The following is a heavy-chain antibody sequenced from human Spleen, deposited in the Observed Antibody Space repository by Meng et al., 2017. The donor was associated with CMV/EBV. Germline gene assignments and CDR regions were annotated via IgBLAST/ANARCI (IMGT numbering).Heavy chain of an antibody. CDR2: IHPQSGVT. Sequence: GGSLRLSCKASGYTFTDHYFHWVRQAPGQGLEWMGWIHPQSGVTNYAQKFQARVTLTRDTSINTGYMELSRLTSDDTAVYYCARDKNWGPDYWGQGTLVTVSS. CDR1: GYTFTDHY. CDR3: ARDKNWGPDY. J-gene: IGHJ4*02. D-gene: IGHD7-27*01. V-gene: IGHV1-2*02.